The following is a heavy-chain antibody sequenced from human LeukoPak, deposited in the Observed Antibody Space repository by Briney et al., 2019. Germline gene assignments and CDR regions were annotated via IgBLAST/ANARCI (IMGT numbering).Heavy chain of an antibody. D-gene: IGHD6-13*01. CDR2: INSDGSSP. CDR1: GFTFSTSW. CDR3: AKAYSSSYYNWFDP. J-gene: IGHJ5*02. V-gene: IGHV3-74*01. Sequence: PGGSLRLSYAASGFTFSTSWMHWVRQDPEKGLVWVSRINSDGSSPSYADSVRGRFTISRDNAKSTLYLQMNSLRVEDTAVYYCAKAYSSSYYNWFDPWGQGTLVTVSS.